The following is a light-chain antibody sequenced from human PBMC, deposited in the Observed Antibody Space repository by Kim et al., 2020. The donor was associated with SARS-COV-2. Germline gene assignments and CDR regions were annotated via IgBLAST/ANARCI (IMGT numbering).Light chain of an antibody. Sequence: DIVMTQSPLSLPVTPGEPASISCRSSQSLLHVNGNTYLEWYLQKPGQSPQLLIYLGFNRASGVPDRFSGSASGTDFTLKISRVEAEDVGVYYCIQALHSPCTFGQGTKLEI. CDR3: IQALHSPCT. CDR2: LGF. J-gene: IGKJ2*02. V-gene: IGKV2-28*01. CDR1: QSLLHVNGNTY.